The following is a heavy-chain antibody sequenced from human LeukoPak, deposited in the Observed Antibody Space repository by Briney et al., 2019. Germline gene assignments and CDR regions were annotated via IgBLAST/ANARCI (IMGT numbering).Heavy chain of an antibody. J-gene: IGHJ3*02. Sequence: SQTLSLTCTVSGGSISSGGYYWSWIRQHPGKGLAWIGYIYYSGSTYYNPSLKSRVTISVDTSKNQFSLKLSSVTAADTAVYYCARGRLTTIPDAFDIWGQGTMVTVSS. D-gene: IGHD4-17*01. CDR2: IYYSGST. CDR1: GGSISSGGYY. CDR3: ARGRLTTIPDAFDI. V-gene: IGHV4-31*03.